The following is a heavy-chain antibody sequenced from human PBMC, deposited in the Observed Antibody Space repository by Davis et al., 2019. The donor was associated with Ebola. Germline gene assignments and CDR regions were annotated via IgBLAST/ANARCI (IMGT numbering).Heavy chain of an antibody. CDR3: ARLQDYGDIDY. CDR1: GGSISSSNW. V-gene: IGHV4-4*02. J-gene: IGHJ4*02. CDR2: INRRGST. Sequence: MPSETLSLTCAVSGGSISSSNWWRWIRQPPGKGLEWIGEINRRGSTNYNPSLKSRVTMSIDTSRNQFSLKLNSVTAADTAVYYCARLQDYGDIDYWGQGTLVTVSS. D-gene: IGHD4-17*01.